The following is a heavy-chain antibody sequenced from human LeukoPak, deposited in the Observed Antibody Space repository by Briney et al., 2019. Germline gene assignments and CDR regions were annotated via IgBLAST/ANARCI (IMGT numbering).Heavy chain of an antibody. Sequence: SETLSLTCAVYGGSFSGYYWSWIRQPPGKGLEWIGEINHSGSTNYNPSLKSRVTISVDTSKSQFSLKLSSVTAADTAVYYCAGSSGWDDYWGQGTLVTVSS. V-gene: IGHV4-34*01. CDR1: GGSFSGYY. CDR2: INHSGST. D-gene: IGHD6-19*01. CDR3: AGSSGWDDY. J-gene: IGHJ4*02.